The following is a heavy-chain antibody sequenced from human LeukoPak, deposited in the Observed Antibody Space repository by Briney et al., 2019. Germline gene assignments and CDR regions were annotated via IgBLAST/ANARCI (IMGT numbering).Heavy chain of an antibody. CDR1: GFTFSSYA. J-gene: IGHJ6*02. CDR2: MNNGPGAT. D-gene: IGHD5-12*01. CDR3: AKTHYDLLDV. Sequence: QPGGSLRLSCAASGFTFSSYAMSWVRQAPGKGLEWVSAMNNGPGATFYRDSVRGRFTISRDDSKSTLYLQMNSLRAEDTGTYYCAKTHYDLLDVWGQGTTVTVSS. V-gene: IGHV3-23*01.